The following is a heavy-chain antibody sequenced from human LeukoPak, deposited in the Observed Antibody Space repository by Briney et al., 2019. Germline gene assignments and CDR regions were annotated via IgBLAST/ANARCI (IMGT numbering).Heavy chain of an antibody. Sequence: AAVKVTFKCSGYTFTGYYMHSVRQARGQGREWMGWINPNSVGTNYAHKCQGRVTMTKDTSITRAYMELSRLRSDDTAVYYCARGDDYDSSVYCAYWGQGTLVTVSS. CDR1: GYTFTGYY. J-gene: IGHJ4*02. CDR2: INPNSVGT. V-gene: IGHV1-2*07. CDR3: ARGDDYDSSVYCAY. D-gene: IGHD3-22*01.